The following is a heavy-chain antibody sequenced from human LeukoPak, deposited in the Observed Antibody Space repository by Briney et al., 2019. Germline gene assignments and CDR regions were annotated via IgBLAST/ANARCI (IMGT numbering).Heavy chain of an antibody. CDR3: ARGTGDPQRFDP. V-gene: IGHV3-30-3*01. J-gene: IGHJ5*02. Sequence: GGSLRLSCAASGFTLSSYAMHWVRQAPGKGLEWVAVISYNGNNKYYADSVKGRFTISRDNAKNSLYLQMNSLRDEDTAVYYCARGTGDPQRFDPWGQGTLVTVSS. D-gene: IGHD4-17*01. CDR2: ISYNGNNK. CDR1: GFTLSSYA.